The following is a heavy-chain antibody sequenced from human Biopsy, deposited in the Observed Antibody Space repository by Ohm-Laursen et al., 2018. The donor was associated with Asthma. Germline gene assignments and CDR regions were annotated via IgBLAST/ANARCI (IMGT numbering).Heavy chain of an antibody. J-gene: IGHJ3*02. CDR2: VSSDGHNK. V-gene: IGHV3-30*03. Sequence: SLRLSCAASGFVFSQCGMHWVRQGPGKGLEWVALVSSDGHNKYYEDSVKGRFTISRDNSRNRLFLQINRLTVEDSAVYFCARQSGQDYGDSSGFDIWGQGTKVAVSS. CDR1: GFVFSQCG. CDR3: ARQSGQDYGDSSGFDI. D-gene: IGHD3-22*01.